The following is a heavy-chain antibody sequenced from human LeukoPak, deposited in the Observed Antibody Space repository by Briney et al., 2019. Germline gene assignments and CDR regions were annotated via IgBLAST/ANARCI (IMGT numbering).Heavy chain of an antibody. CDR2: ISSSGSTI. V-gene: IGHV3-11*04. CDR1: GFTFSDYH. Sequence: PGGSLRLSCAASGFTFSDYHMSWIRQAPGKGLEWVSYISSSGSTIDYADSVKGRFTISRDNAKNSLYLQLSSLRAEDTAVYYCARDSVAFSKYVGDYWGQGTLVTVSS. J-gene: IGHJ4*02. CDR3: ARDSVAFSKYVGDY. D-gene: IGHD4-11*01.